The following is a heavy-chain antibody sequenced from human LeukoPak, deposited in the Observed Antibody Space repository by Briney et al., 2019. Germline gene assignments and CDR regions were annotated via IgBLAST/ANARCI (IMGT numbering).Heavy chain of an antibody. CDR1: GYTLTELS. J-gene: IGHJ5*02. CDR2: FDPEDGET. Sequence: ASVKVSCKVSGYTLTELSMHWVRQAPGKGLEWMGGFDPEDGETIYAQKFQGRVTMTEDTSTDTAYMELSSLRSEDTAVYYCATDPTRSPTSGSGWSQRFDLWGQETLVTVSS. CDR3: ATDPTRSPTSGSGWSQRFDL. D-gene: IGHD6-19*01. V-gene: IGHV1-24*01.